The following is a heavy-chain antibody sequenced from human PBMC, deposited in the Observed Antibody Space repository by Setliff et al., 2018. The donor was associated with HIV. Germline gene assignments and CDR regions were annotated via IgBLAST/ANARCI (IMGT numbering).Heavy chain of an antibody. D-gene: IGHD7-27*01. V-gene: IGHV3-11*04. CDR2: ISSTSTYI. J-gene: IGHJ4*01. CDR3: ARLGTARSFDI. CDR1: GFTFSDYY. Sequence: PGGSLRLSCAGSGSGGSGFTFSDYYMSWVRQAPGKGLEWFSSISSTSTYIYYADSVRGRFTVSRDNAKNSVFLQMNRLRGEDTGVYYCARLGTARSFDIWGLGTLVTVSS.